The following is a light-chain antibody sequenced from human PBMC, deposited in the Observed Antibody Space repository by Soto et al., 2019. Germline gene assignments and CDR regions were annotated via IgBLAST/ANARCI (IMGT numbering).Light chain of an antibody. CDR2: GTS. Sequence: EIVLTQSPGTLSLSPGERATLSCRSSQSVGSNYLGWYQQKPGQAPRLLIYGTSNRATGIPDRFSGSGSGTDFTPTISRLEPKDFAVYYCQQYSNSPPWTFGQGTRVEIK. V-gene: IGKV3-20*01. J-gene: IGKJ1*01. CDR3: QQYSNSPPWT. CDR1: QSVGSNY.